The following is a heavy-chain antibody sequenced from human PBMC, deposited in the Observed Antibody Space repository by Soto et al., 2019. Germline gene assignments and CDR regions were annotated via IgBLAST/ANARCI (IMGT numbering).Heavy chain of an antibody. CDR2: INHSGST. Sequence: NPSETLSLTCAVYGGSFSGYYWSWIRQPPGKGLEWIGEINHSGSTNYNPSLKSRVTISVDTSKNQFSLKLSSVTAADTAVYYCARGMTIFGVVLADYYGMDVWGQGTTVTVSS. J-gene: IGHJ6*02. CDR1: GGSFSGYY. V-gene: IGHV4-34*01. D-gene: IGHD3-3*01. CDR3: ARGMTIFGVVLADYYGMDV.